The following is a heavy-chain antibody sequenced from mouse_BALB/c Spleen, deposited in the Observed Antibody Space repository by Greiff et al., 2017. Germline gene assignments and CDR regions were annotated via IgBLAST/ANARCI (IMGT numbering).Heavy chain of an antibody. CDR1: GYTFTDYN. CDR2: INPNNGGT. D-gene: IGHD2-14*01. J-gene: IGHJ3*01. V-gene: IGHV1-18*01. CDR3: ARRYRYDWFAY. Sequence: EVQLQQSGPELVKPGASVKIPCKASGYTFTDYNMDWVKQSHGKSLEWIGDINPNNGGTIYNQKFKGKATLTVDKSSSTAYMELRSLTSEDTAVYYCARRYRYDWFAYWGQGTLVTVSA.